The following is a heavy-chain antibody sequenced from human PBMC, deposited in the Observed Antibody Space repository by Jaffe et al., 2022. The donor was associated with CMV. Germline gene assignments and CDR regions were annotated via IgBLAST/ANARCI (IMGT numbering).Heavy chain of an antibody. CDR1: GGSISSYY. CDR2: IYYSGST. V-gene: IGHV4-59*08. CDR3: ARHSEDFWSGYYTGYYYYYMDV. Sequence: QVQLQESGPGLVKPSETLSLTCTVSGGSISSYYWSWIRQPPGKGLEWIGYIYYSGSTNYNPSLKSRVTISVDTSKNQFSLKLSSVTAADTAVYYCARHSEDFWSGYYTGYYYYYMDVWGKGTTVTVSS. J-gene: IGHJ6*03. D-gene: IGHD3-3*01.